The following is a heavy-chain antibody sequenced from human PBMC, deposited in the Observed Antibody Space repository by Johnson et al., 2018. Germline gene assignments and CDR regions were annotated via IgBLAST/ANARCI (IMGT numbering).Heavy chain of an antibody. Sequence: EVQLVESGGGLVQPGGSLRLSCAASGFTFSANSMNWVRQAPGKGLEWVSYISSSGSTIYYADSVKGRFTISRDSAKNSLYLQMHSLRDEDKAVDYCARSLRMSPDAFDIWGQGTMVTVSS. D-gene: IGHD2-15*01. CDR3: ARSLRMSPDAFDI. V-gene: IGHV3-48*02. CDR1: GFTFSANS. CDR2: ISSSGSTI. J-gene: IGHJ3*02.